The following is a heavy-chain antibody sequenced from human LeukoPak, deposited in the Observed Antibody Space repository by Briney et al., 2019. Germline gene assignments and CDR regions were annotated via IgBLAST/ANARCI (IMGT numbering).Heavy chain of an antibody. CDR2: IYTSGST. J-gene: IGHJ6*03. Sequence: SETLSLTRTVSGDSISSYYWSWIRQPAGKGLEWIWRIYTSGSTNYNPSLKSRGTMSVDTSKNQCSLKLRSVTAADTAVYYCARVGVLSIVVVSTSHYYYYMDVWGKGTTVTVSS. V-gene: IGHV4-4*07. D-gene: IGHD3-22*01. CDR1: GDSISSYY. CDR3: ARVGVLSIVVVSTSHYYYYMDV.